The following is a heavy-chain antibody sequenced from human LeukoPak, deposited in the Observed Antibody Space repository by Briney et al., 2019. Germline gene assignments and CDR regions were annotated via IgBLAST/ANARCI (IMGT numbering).Heavy chain of an antibody. V-gene: IGHV3-7*01. Sequence: PGGSPRLSCAASGFTFSSYWMSWVRQAPGKGLEWVANIKQDGSEKYYVDSVKGRFTISRDNAKNSLYLQMNSLRAEDTAVYYCARGLSGYEDGHFDYWGQGTLVTVSS. CDR2: IKQDGSEK. J-gene: IGHJ4*02. D-gene: IGHD5-12*01. CDR1: GFTFSSYW. CDR3: ARGLSGYEDGHFDY.